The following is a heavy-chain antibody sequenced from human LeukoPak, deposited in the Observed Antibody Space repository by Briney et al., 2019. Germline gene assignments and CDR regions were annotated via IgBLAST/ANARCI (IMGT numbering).Heavy chain of an antibody. J-gene: IGHJ4*02. Sequence: GGSLRLSCAASGFTFSSYGMHWVRQAPGKGLEWVAVISYDGSNKYYADSVKGRFTISRDNSKNTLYLQMNSLRAEDTAVYSCAKEGGAYYGSGSYNYWGQGTLVTVSS. V-gene: IGHV3-30*18. D-gene: IGHD3-10*01. CDR1: GFTFSSYG. CDR2: ISYDGSNK. CDR3: AKEGGAYYGSGSYNY.